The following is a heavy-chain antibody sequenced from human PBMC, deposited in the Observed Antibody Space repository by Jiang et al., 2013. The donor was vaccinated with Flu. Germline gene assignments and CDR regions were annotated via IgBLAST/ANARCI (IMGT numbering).Heavy chain of an antibody. V-gene: IGHV3-30*18. CDR1: GFTFSSYG. D-gene: IGHD2-21*02. J-gene: IGHJ4*01. CDR3: AKVDSGVQHIVVVTAVDY. Sequence: VQLLESGGGVVQPGRSLRLSCAASGFTFSSYGMHWVRQAPGKGLEWVAVISYDGSNKYYADSVKGRFTISRDNSKNTLYLQMNSLRAEDTAVYYCAKVDSGVQHIVVVTAVDY. CDR2: ISYDGSNK.